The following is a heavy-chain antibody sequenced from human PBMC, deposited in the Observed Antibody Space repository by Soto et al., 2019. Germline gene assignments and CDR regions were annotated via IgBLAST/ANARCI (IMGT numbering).Heavy chain of an antibody. J-gene: IGHJ4*02. V-gene: IGHV4-59*08. D-gene: IGHD2-8*01. CDR2: IYYSGST. CDR1: GGSISSYY. CDR3: ARHRNLLTDGFDY. Sequence: TLSLTCTVSGGSISSYYWSWIRQPPGKGLEWIGYIYYSGSTNYNPSLKSRVTISVDTSKNQFSLKLSSVTAADTAVYYCARHRNLLTDGFDYWGQGTLVTVSS.